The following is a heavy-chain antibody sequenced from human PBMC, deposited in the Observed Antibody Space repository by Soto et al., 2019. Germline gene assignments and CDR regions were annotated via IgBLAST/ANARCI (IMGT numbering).Heavy chain of an antibody. V-gene: IGHV4-39*01. CDR3: ARTKSLYCSDSTCYHSPFDY. CDR1: GGSISSSSYY. CDR2: IYYSGST. D-gene: IGHD2-15*01. J-gene: IGHJ4*02. Sequence: SETLSLTCTVSGGSISSSSYYWGWIRQPPGKGLEWIGSIYYSGSTYYNPSLKSRVTISVDTSKNQFSLKLSSVTAADTAVYYCARTKSLYCSDSTCYHSPFDYWGQGTLVTVS.